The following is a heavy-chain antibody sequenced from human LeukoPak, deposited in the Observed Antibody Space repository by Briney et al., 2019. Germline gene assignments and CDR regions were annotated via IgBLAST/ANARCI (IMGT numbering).Heavy chain of an antibody. CDR1: GGSISSSSYY. D-gene: IGHD3-22*01. V-gene: IGHV4-39*01. Sequence: SETLSLTCTVSGGSISSSSYYWGWIRQPPGEGLEWIGSIYYSGSTYYNPSLKSRVTISVDTSKNQFSLKLSSVTAADTAVYYCARHGDYYDSSGYYSLHYFDYWGQGTLVTVSS. J-gene: IGHJ4*02. CDR2: IYYSGST. CDR3: ARHGDYYDSSGYYSLHYFDY.